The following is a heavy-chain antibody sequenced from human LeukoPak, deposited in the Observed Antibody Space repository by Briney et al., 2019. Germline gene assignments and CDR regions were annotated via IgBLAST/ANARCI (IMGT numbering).Heavy chain of an antibody. V-gene: IGHV5-51*01. CDR1: GYSFTSYW. Sequence: GESLKISCKGSGYSFTSYWIGWVRQMPGKGLERRGIIYPGDSDTRYSPSFQGHVTTSADKSISTAYLQWSSLKASDTAMYYCARREGYNWNYGEDWFDPWGQGTLVTVSS. CDR3: ARREGYNWNYGEDWFDP. D-gene: IGHD1-7*01. J-gene: IGHJ5*02. CDR2: IYPGDSDT.